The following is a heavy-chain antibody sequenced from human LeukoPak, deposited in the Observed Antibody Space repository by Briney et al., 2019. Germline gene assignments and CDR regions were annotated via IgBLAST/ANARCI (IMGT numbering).Heavy chain of an antibody. D-gene: IGHD1-26*01. J-gene: IGHJ1*01. CDR3: ARDKGSYYQH. Sequence: SQTLSLTCTVSGGSISSGGYYWSWIRQHPGKGLEWIGYIYYSGSTYYNPSLKSRVTISVDTSKNQFSLKLSSVAAADTAVYYCARDKGSYYQHWGQGTLVTVSS. CDR2: IYYSGST. CDR1: GGSISSGGYY. V-gene: IGHV4-31*03.